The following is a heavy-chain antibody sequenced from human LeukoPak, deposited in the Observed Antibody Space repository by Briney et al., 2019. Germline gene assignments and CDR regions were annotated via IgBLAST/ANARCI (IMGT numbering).Heavy chain of an antibody. CDR2: IYTSGST. Sequence: SETLSLTCTASGGSISSYYWSWIRQPAGKGLEWIGRIYTSGSTNYNPSLKSRVTMSVDTSKNQFSLKLSSVTAADTAVYFCARGPFYGSGTYYAYWGQGTLVTVSS. CDR1: GGSISSYY. V-gene: IGHV4-4*07. J-gene: IGHJ4*02. CDR3: ARGPFYGSGTYYAY. D-gene: IGHD3-10*01.